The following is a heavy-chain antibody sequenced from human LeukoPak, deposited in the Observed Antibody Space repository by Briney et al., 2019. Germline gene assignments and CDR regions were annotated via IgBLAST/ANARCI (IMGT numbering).Heavy chain of an antibody. D-gene: IGHD3-10*01. J-gene: IGHJ4*02. CDR2: IYSGGTT. V-gene: IGHV3-53*01. CDR3: ARVTGPTSTVIRGVIIPTFDS. CDR1: GFTVSNNY. Sequence: PGGSLRLSCAASGFTVSNNYMSWVRQAPGKGLEWVSIIYSGGTTYYADSVKGRFTISRDNSKNTLYLQMNSLRVEDTAVYYCARVTGPTSTVIRGVIIPTFDSWGQGTLVTVSS.